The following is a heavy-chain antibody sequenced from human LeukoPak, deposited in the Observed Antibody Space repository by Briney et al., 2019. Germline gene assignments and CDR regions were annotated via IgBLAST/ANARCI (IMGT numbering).Heavy chain of an antibody. CDR1: GGSISSGGYS. Sequence: PSQTLSLTCAVSGGSISSGGYSWSWIRQPPGKGLEWIGYIYHSGSTYYNPSLKSRVSISVDRSKNQFSLKLSSVTAADTAVYYCARGADILSPHFDHWGQGTLVTVSS. V-gene: IGHV4-30-2*01. D-gene: IGHD3-9*01. CDR2: IYHSGST. J-gene: IGHJ4*02. CDR3: ARGADILSPHFDH.